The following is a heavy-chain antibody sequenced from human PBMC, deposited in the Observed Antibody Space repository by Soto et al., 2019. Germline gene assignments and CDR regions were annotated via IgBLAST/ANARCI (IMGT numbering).Heavy chain of an antibody. D-gene: IGHD6-13*01. J-gene: IGHJ4*02. CDR3: ARGQLVHFDC. CDR1: GGPISGDYY. CDR2: IYYSGST. V-gene: IGHV4-30-4*01. Sequence: QVQLQESGPGLVKPSQTLSLICTVSGGPISGDYYWSWIRQSPGTGLEWIGYIYYSGSTYYNPSLKSRLTISVDTSKNQISLKLSSVTAADTAVYYCARGQLVHFDCWGQGTLVTVSS.